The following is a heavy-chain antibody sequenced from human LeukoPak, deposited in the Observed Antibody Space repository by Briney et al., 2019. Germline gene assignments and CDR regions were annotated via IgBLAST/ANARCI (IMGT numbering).Heavy chain of an antibody. J-gene: IGHJ4*02. CDR2: ISAYNGNT. V-gene: IGHV1-18*01. D-gene: IGHD2-15*01. CDR1: GGTFSSYA. CDR3: ARDLEVVVAATSGY. Sequence: ASVKVSCKASGGTFSSYAISWVRQAPGQGLEWMGWISAYNGNTNYAQKLQGRVTMTTDTSTSTAYMELRSLRSDDTAVYYCARDLEVVVAATSGYWGQGTLVTVSS.